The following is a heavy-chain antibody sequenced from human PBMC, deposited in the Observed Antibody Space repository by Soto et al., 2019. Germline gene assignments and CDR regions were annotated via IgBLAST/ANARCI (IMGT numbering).Heavy chain of an antibody. Sequence: SETLSLTCAVYGGSFSGYYWTWIRQPPGTGLEWIGEINHSGSTNYNPSLKSRVTISVDTSKNQFSLKLTSVTADDTAVYYCARDISSSWRAEYFQHWGQGALVTVSS. CDR3: ARDISSSWRAEYFQH. J-gene: IGHJ1*01. D-gene: IGHD6-13*01. CDR2: INHSGST. CDR1: GGSFSGYY. V-gene: IGHV4-34*01.